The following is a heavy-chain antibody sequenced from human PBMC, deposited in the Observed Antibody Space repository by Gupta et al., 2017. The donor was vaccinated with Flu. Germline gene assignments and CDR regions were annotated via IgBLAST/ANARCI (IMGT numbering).Heavy chain of an antibody. D-gene: IGHD6-19*01. CDR2: INPNSGGT. Sequence: QVQLVQSGAEVQKPGASVKVSCKPSGHTFTAYWIHWVRQAPGQGLEWMGRINPNSGGTTYAQKFQGRVTMTRDTSISTAYMELTRVTSDDTAVDYCAGIAVTGTAGSFDIWGRGTMVTVSP. CDR1: GHTFTAYW. V-gene: IGHV1-2*06. CDR3: AGIAVTGTAGSFDI. J-gene: IGHJ3*02.